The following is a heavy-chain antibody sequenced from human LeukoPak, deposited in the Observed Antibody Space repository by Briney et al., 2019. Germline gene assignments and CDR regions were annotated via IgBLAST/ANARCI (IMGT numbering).Heavy chain of an antibody. CDR1: GGSFSGYY. V-gene: IGHV4-34*01. D-gene: IGHD3-16*01. J-gene: IGHJ4*02. Sequence: SETLSLTCAVYGGSFSGYYWSWIRQPPGKGLEWIGEINHSGSTNYNPSLKSRVTISVDTSKNQFSPKLSSVTAADTAVYYCARGMIGISTFRFDYWGQGTLVTVSS. CDR3: ARGMIGISTFRFDY. CDR2: INHSGST.